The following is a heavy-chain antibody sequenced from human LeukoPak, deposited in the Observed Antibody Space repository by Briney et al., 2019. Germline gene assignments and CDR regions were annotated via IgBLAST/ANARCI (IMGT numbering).Heavy chain of an antibody. Sequence: PGGSLRLSCPASGFTFSSLGMHWVRQTPGKGLEWVAFVEHDGTTKYYADSVKGRFSISRDNSKNILYLQMNSLRPDDTSMYYCVTDLHGINWHAHWGQGTLVIVSS. CDR2: VEHDGTTK. D-gene: IGHD1-20*01. CDR1: GFTFSSLG. CDR3: VTDLHGINWHAH. J-gene: IGHJ4*02. V-gene: IGHV3-30*02.